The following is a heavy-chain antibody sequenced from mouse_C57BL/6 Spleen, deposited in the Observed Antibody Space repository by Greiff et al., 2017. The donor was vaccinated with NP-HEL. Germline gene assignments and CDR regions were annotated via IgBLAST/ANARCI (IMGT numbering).Heavy chain of an antibody. J-gene: IGHJ4*01. CDR2: IYPGDGDT. CDR1: GYAFSSSW. CDR3: ARWGYYARDY. V-gene: IGHV1-82*01. Sequence: QVQLQESGPELVKPGASVKISCKASGYAFSSSWMNWVKQRPGKGLEWIGRIYPGDGDTNYNGKFKGKATLTADKSSSTAYMQLSSLTSEDSAVDFWARWGYYARDYWGQGTPVTVSA.